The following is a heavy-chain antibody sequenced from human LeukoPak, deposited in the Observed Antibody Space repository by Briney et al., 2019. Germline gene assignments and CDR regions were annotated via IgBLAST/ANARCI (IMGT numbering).Heavy chain of an antibody. D-gene: IGHD6-19*01. CDR2: ISGSGGST. CDR3: AKDPGYSSGWYFST. V-gene: IGHV3-23*01. CDR1: GFTFSSYA. Sequence: SGGSLRLSCAASGFTFSSYAMSWVRQAPGKGLEWVSAISGSGGSTYYADSVKGRFTISRDNSKNTLYLQMNSLRAEDTAVYYCAKDPGYSSGWYFSTWGQGTLVTVSS. J-gene: IGHJ5*02.